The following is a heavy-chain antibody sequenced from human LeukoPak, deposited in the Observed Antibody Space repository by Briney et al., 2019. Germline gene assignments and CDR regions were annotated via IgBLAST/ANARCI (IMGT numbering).Heavy chain of an antibody. CDR3: ASAGQPHDP. V-gene: IGHV4-39*01. Sequence: SETLSLTCTVSGGSISSSSYYWGWIRQPPGKGLEWIGSIYYSGSTYYNPSLKSRVTISVDTSKNQFSLKLSSVTAADTAVYYCASAGQPHDPWGQGTLVTVSS. D-gene: IGHD1-1*01. J-gene: IGHJ5*02. CDR1: GGSISSSSYY. CDR2: IYYSGST.